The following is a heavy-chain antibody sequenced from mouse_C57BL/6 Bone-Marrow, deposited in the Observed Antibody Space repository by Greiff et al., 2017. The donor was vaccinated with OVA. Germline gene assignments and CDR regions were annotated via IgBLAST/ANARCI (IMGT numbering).Heavy chain of an antibody. CDR1: GYKFTSYG. J-gene: IGHJ4*01. CDR2: IYIGNGYT. Sequence: VHVKQSGAELVRPGSSVKMSCKTSGYKFTSYGINWVKQRPGRGREWIGYIYIGNGYTEYKEKFKGKATLTSDTSSSTAYMQLSSLTSEDSAIYFCARDETGRGDYWGQGTSVTVSS. D-gene: IGHD4-1*01. CDR3: ARDETGRGDY. V-gene: IGHV1-58*01.